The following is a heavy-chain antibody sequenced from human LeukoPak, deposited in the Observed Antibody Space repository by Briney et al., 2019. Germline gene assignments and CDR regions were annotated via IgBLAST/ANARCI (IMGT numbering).Heavy chain of an antibody. CDR2: ISYSGST. V-gene: IGHV4-61*01. Sequence: PSETLSLTCTVSGGSVSSGSYFWSWIRQPPGKGLEWIGYISYSGSTNYNPSLKSRVTISVDTSKNQFSLKLSSVTAADTAVSYCARSPWGIAAAGHWGQGTLVTVFS. J-gene: IGHJ4*02. CDR1: GGSVSSGSYF. D-gene: IGHD6-13*01. CDR3: ARSPWGIAAAGH.